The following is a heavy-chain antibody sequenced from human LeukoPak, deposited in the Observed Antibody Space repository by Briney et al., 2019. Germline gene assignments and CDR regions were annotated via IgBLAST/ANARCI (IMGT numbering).Heavy chain of an antibody. J-gene: IGHJ4*02. V-gene: IGHV1-2*06. CDR1: GYTFTGYY. Sequence: ASVKVSCKASGYTFTGYYMHWVRQAPGQGLEWMGRINPNSGGTNYAQKFQGRVTMTRDTSISTAYMEPSRLRSDDTAVYYCARDHYGESNFDYWGQGTLVTVSS. D-gene: IGHD3-16*01. CDR3: ARDHYGESNFDY. CDR2: INPNSGGT.